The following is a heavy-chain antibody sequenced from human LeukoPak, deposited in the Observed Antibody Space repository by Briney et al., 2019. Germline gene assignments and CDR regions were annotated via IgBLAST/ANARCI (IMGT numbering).Heavy chain of an antibody. CDR3: ARGGSYLGHCDY. V-gene: IGHV4-59*01. CDR2: IYDSGST. J-gene: IGHJ4*02. D-gene: IGHD1-26*01. Sequence: SETLSLTCPVSGGSISNYYWSWIRQPPGKGLEWIGYIYDSGSTNYNPSLKSRVTISVDTSKNKFSLKLSSVTAADTAVYYCARGGSYLGHCDYWGQGSLVTVSS. CDR1: GGSISNYY.